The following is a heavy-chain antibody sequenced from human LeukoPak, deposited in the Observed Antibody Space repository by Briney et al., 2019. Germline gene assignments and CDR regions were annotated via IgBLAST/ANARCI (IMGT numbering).Heavy chain of an antibody. J-gene: IGHJ4*02. V-gene: IGHV3-7*01. CDR3: ARDRYRFGLWYTTPFGY. Sequence: PGGSLRLSCAASGFTFSSYWMSWVRQAPGKGLEWVANIKQDGSEKYYVDSVKGRFTISRDNAKNSLYLQMNSLRAEDTAVYYCARDRYRFGLWYTTPFGYWGQGTLVTVSS. CDR2: IKQDGSEK. D-gene: IGHD5-18*01. CDR1: GFTFSSYW.